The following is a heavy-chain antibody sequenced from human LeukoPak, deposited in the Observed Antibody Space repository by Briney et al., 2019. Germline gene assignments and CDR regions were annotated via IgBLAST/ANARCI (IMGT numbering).Heavy chain of an antibody. Sequence: SETLSLTCTVSGGSLNNYYWSWLRQPAGKGLEWIGRIYSSGFTNYNPSLKSRAIVSVDTSKNQFFLQLNSLTAADTAVYFCATLMVRGLTDMGVWGEGITVTVSS. V-gene: IGHV4-4*07. CDR1: GGSLNNYY. J-gene: IGHJ6*03. D-gene: IGHD3-10*01. CDR3: ATLMVRGLTDMGV. CDR2: IYSSGFT.